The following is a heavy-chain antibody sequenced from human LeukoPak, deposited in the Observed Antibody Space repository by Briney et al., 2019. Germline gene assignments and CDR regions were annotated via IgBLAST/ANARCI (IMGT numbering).Heavy chain of an antibody. Sequence: GGSLRLSCAASGFTFSSYAMSWVRQAPGKGLEWVSAISGSGGSTYYADSVKGRFTISRDNSKNTLYLQMNSLRAEDTAVYYCASPGAAAGPYYYYYGMDVWGQGTTVTVSS. J-gene: IGHJ6*02. CDR1: GFTFSSYA. CDR2: ISGSGGST. D-gene: IGHD6-13*01. CDR3: ASPGAAAGPYYYYYGMDV. V-gene: IGHV3-23*01.